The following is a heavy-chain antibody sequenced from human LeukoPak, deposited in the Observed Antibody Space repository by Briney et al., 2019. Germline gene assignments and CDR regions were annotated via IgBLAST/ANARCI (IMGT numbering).Heavy chain of an antibody. CDR2: NSSSGST. CDR3: ARGPYSYDSSGAFDI. V-gene: IGHV4-61*02. CDR1: VDSISSGDYY. Sequence: SSETLSLTCTVSVDSISSGDYYWSWIRQPAGKGLEWIERNSSSGSTNYNPSLKSRVTISVDTSKNQYSLKLSSVTAADTAVYFCARGPYSYDSSGAFDIWGQGTMVTVSS. J-gene: IGHJ3*02. D-gene: IGHD3-22*01.